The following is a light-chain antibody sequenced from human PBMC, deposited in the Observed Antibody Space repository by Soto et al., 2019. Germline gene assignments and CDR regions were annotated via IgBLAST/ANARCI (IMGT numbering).Light chain of an antibody. V-gene: IGLV1-51*02. CDR3: ETWDSSLSAGV. CDR1: SSNIGNNY. Sequence: QSVLTQPPSVSAAPGQKVTISCSGSSSNIGNNYVSWYQQLPGTAPKLLIYENNKRPSGIPDRFSGSTSGTSATLAITGLQTGDEADYYCETWDSSLSAGVFGGGTKQTVL. CDR2: ENN. J-gene: IGLJ3*02.